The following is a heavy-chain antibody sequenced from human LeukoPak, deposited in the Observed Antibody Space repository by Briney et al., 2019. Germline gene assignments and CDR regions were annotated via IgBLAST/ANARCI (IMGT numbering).Heavy chain of an antibody. V-gene: IGHV4-34*01. CDR2: INHSGST. CDR1: GGSISSYY. CDR3: ASYYCSGGSCLDS. D-gene: IGHD2-15*01. J-gene: IGHJ4*02. Sequence: SETLSLTCTVSGGSISSYYWSWIRQPPGKGLEWIGEINHSGSTNYNPSLKSRVTISVDTSKNQFSLKLSSVTAADTAVYYCASYYCSGGSCLDSWGQGTLVTVSS.